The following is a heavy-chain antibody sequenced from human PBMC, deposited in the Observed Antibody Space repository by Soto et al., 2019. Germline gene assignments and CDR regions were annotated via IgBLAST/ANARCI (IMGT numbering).Heavy chain of an antibody. CDR3: WGAGPGG. D-gene: IGHD3-16*01. V-gene: IGHV3-7*03. Sequence: EVHLVESGGGLVQPGGSLRLSCAASGFTFSNYWMNWVRQAPGKGLEWVANIKRDGSEKYYVDSVEGRFTISRDNAKNSLSLQLNSLRAEYTAVYYCWGAGPGGWGQGTLVTVSS. J-gene: IGHJ4*02. CDR1: GFTFSNYW. CDR2: IKRDGSEK.